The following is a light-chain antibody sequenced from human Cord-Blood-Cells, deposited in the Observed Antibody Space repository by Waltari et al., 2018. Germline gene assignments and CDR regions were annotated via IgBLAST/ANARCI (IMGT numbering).Light chain of an antibody. CDR1: QSVSSS. V-gene: IGKV3-11*01. CDR2: DAS. CDR3: QQRSNWPT. J-gene: IGKJ3*01. Sequence: EIVLTQSPATLSLSPGERATLSCRASQSVSSSLAWYQQKPGQAPRLLIYDASNRATGIPARFSGSWSGTDFTLTISSLEPEDFAVYYCQQRSNWPTFGPGTKVDIK.